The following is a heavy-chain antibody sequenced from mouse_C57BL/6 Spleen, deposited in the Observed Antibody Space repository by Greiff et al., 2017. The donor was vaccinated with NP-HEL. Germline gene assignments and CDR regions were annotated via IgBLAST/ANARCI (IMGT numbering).Heavy chain of an antibody. D-gene: IGHD2-12*01. V-gene: IGHV1-64*01. J-gene: IGHJ3*01. CDR3: ARRDSLYSAFAY. CDR2: IHPNSGST. CDR1: GYTFTSYW. Sequence: VQLQQPGAELVKPGASVKLSCKASGYTFTSYWMHWVKQRPGQGLEWIGMIHPNSGSTNYNEKFKSKSTLTVAKSSSTAYMQLSSLTSEDSAVYYCARRDSLYSAFAYWGQGTLVTVSA.